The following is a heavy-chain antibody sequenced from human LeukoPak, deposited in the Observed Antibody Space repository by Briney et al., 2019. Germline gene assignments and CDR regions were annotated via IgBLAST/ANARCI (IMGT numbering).Heavy chain of an antibody. CDR3: AREGKVAGTHVDY. CDR1: GFTFSSYA. V-gene: IGHV3-23*01. CDR2: ISGSGGST. J-gene: IGHJ4*02. Sequence: QPGGSLRLSCAAAGFTFSSYAMSWVRQAPGKGLEWVSAISGSGGSTYYADSVKGRFTISRDNSKDTLYLQMNSLRVEDTAVYYCAREGKVAGTHVDYWGQGTLVTVSS. D-gene: IGHD6-19*01.